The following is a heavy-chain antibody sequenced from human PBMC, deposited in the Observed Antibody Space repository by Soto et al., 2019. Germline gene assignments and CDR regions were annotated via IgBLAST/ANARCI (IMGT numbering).Heavy chain of an antibody. Sequence: QVQLQESGPGLVKPSQTLSLTCTVSGGSISSGGYYWSWNRQHPGKGLEGIGFIYNSGGTYYNPPLXXRVTISVDTSKSQFSLELSFVTAADTAVYSCARQDGDYVDYWGQGALVTVSS. CDR1: GGSISSGGYY. CDR2: IYNSGGT. CDR3: ARQDGDYVDY. J-gene: IGHJ4*02. D-gene: IGHD4-17*01. V-gene: IGHV4-31*03.